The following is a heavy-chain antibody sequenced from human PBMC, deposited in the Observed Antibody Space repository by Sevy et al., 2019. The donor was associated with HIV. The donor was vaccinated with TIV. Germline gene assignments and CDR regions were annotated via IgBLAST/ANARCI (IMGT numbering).Heavy chain of an antibody. CDR3: ARVGFNWNDVDY. CDR1: GGSMNTYY. CDR2: SYYSGKT. J-gene: IGHJ4*02. V-gene: IGHV4-59*01. Sequence: SETLSLTCSVSGGSMNTYYWSWIRQPPGKGLEWIGFSYYSGKTNYNPSLKGRLTMSVDTSKNQFSLKLTSVTAAETAVYYCARVGFNWNDVDYWGQGTLVTVSS. D-gene: IGHD1-20*01.